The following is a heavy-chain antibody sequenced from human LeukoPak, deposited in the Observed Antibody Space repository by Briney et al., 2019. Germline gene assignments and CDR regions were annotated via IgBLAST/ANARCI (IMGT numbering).Heavy chain of an antibody. V-gene: IGHV3-74*01. J-gene: IGHJ6*02. D-gene: IGHD3-3*01. CDR1: GFTFSSYW. Sequence: GGSLRLSCAASGFTFSSYWMHWVRQAPGKGLVWVSRINSDGSSTSYADSVKGRFTISRDNAKNTLYLQMNSLRAEDTAVYYCARGYDFWSGYFNPYYYYGMDVWGQGTTVTVSS. CDR2: INSDGSST. CDR3: ARGYDFWSGYFNPYYYYGMDV.